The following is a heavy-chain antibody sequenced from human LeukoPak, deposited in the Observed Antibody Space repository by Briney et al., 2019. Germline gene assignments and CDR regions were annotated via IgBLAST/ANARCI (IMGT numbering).Heavy chain of an antibody. Sequence: SETLSLTCAVYGGSFSNYYWSWIRQSPGKGLEWIGEINQSGRTNFNPSLKSRVTMSVDTSKNQFSLKLSSVTAADTAVYYCASGKFYYYMDVWGKGTTVTISS. V-gene: IGHV4-34*10. CDR3: ASGKFYYYMDV. CDR2: INQSGRT. CDR1: GGSFSNYY. D-gene: IGHD1-14*01. J-gene: IGHJ6*03.